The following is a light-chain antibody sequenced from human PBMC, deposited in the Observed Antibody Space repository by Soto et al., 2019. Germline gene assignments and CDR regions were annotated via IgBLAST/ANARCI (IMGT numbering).Light chain of an antibody. V-gene: IGKV1-5*03. CDR2: EAS. CDR3: QQYNTYPPYT. J-gene: IGKJ2*01. CDR1: QTISSW. Sequence: DIQMTQSPSTLSAFVGDRVTITCRASQTISSWLAWYKQKPGKAPQLLIYEASTLENGVPSRLSGSGSGTEFILTISSLQPDDSATYYCQQYNTYPPYTFGQGTKLVIK.